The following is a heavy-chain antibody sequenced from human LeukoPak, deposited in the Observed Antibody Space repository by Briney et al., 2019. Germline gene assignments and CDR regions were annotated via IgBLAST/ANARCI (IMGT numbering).Heavy chain of an antibody. CDR1: GFPFSTYS. CDR3: AKAEKQKGPPGYAPLSDY. Sequence: GGSLRLSCVTSGFPFSTYSMNWVRQAPGKGLEWLSYITSTSDTIYYADSVKGRFTISRDNAKNSLYLQMNSLRAEDTAVYYCAKAEKQKGPPGYAPLSDYWGQGTLVTVSS. D-gene: IGHD2-2*01. J-gene: IGHJ4*02. CDR2: ITSTSDTI. V-gene: IGHV3-48*04.